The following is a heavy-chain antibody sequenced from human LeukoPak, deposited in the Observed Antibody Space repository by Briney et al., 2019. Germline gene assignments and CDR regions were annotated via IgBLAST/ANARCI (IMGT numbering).Heavy chain of an antibody. J-gene: IGHJ4*02. CDR1: GYTFTSYA. D-gene: IGHD3-3*01. Sequence: GASVKVSCKASGYTFTSYAMNWVRQAPGQGLEWMGWINTNTGNPTYAQGFTGRFVFSLDTSVSTAYLQISSLKAEDTAVYYCARFTRGLRFLEWLLDYWGQGTLVTASS. V-gene: IGHV7-4-1*02. CDR3: ARFTRGLRFLEWLLDY. CDR2: INTNTGNP.